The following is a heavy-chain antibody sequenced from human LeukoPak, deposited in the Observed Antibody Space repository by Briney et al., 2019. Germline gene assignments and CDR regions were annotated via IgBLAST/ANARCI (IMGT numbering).Heavy chain of an antibody. D-gene: IGHD3-22*01. CDR2: VYHSGST. Sequence: SETLSLTCAVPDYSISRGEYWGWIRQPPGKGLEWIGSVYHSGSTHYSPSLKSRVTISVDTSKNQFSLKLRSVTAADTAVYYCARKDSSGYFDYWGQGTLVTVSS. V-gene: IGHV4-38-2*01. CDR3: ARKDSSGYFDY. CDR1: DYSISRGEY. J-gene: IGHJ4*02.